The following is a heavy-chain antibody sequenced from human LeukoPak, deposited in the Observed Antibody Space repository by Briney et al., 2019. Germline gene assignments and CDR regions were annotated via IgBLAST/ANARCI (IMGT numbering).Heavy chain of an antibody. CDR1: GGSISYYY. J-gene: IGHJ4*02. CDR2: IYTSGRT. D-gene: IGHD6-19*01. CDR3: ASWKRGSGSWYFDY. V-gene: IGHV4-4*07. Sequence: TSETLSLTCTVSGGSISYYYWNWIRQPAGKGLEWIGRIYTSGRTYYNPSLKSRVSMSVDTSKNQFSLKLSSVTAADTAVYYCASWKRGSGSWYFDYWGQGTLVTVSS.